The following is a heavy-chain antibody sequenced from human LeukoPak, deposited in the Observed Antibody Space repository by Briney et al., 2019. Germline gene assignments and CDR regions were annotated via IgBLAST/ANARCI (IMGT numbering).Heavy chain of an antibody. Sequence: PSETLSLTCTVSGGSISGYYWSRIRQPAGKGLERIGRIYSSGSTNYHPSLKSRVTMSVDTSKNQFSLKLSSVTAADTAMYFCARDRIGGYASGNYFVVWGKGTTVTVSS. D-gene: IGHD3-10*01. CDR1: GGSISGYY. J-gene: IGHJ6*04. CDR3: ARDRIGGYASGNYFVV. V-gene: IGHV4-4*07. CDR2: IYSSGST.